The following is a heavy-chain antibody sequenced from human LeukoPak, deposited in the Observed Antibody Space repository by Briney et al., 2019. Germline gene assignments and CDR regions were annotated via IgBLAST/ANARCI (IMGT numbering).Heavy chain of an antibody. CDR2: ISSSSSYT. CDR1: GFTFSDYY. CDR3: VRTYYGSGSYYGY. D-gene: IGHD3-10*01. J-gene: IGHJ4*02. V-gene: IGHV3-11*06. Sequence: GGSLRLSCAASGFTFSDYYMSWIRQAPGKGLEWVSYISSSSSYTNYADSVKGRFTISRDNAKNSLYLQMNSLRAEDTAVYYCVRTYYGSGSYYGYWGQGTLVTASS.